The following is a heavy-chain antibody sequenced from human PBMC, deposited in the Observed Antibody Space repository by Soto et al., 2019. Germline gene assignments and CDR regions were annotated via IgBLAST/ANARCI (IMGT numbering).Heavy chain of an antibody. CDR1: GGSFSGYY. D-gene: IGHD5-12*01. CDR2: INHSGST. CDR3: ARGDPKRWLQAYYFDY. J-gene: IGHJ4*02. Sequence: PSETLSITCAVYGGSFSGYYWSWIRQPPGKGLEWIGEINHSGSTNYNPSLKSRVTISVDTSKNQFSLKLSSVTAADTAVYYCARGDPKRWLQAYYFDYWGQGTLVTVSS. V-gene: IGHV4-34*01.